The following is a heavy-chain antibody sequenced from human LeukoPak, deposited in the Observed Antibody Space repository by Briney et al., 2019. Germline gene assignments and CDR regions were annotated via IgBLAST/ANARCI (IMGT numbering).Heavy chain of an antibody. CDR1: GGSISSSSYY. V-gene: IGHV4-39*07. CDR2: IYYSGST. D-gene: IGHD6-13*01. Sequence: SETLSLTCTVSGGSISSSSYYWGWIRQPPGKGLEWIGSIYYSGSTYYNPSLKSRVTISVDTSKNQFSLKLSSVTAADTAVYYCARDSRGAAGTYYFDYWGQGTLVTVSS. J-gene: IGHJ4*02. CDR3: ARDSRGAAGTYYFDY.